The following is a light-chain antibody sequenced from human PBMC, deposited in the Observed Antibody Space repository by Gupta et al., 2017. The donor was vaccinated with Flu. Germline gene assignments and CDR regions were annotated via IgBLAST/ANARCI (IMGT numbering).Light chain of an antibody. V-gene: IGKV2-30*01. CDR1: VILVNSDRNSV. J-gene: IGKJ1*01. CDR2: SVS. Sequence: PGQAASTARRARVILVNSDRNSVLRCFQQRPGRTPRRLIYSVSHRDSGVPDRFSGSGSGAAFTLIISSVVAQDVGVYFCRQGAHWPWTFGQGTKVEIK. CDR3: RQGAHWPWT.